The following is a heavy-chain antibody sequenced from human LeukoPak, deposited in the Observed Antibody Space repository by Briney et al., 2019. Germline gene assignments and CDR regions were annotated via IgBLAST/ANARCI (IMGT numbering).Heavy chain of an antibody. CDR1: GGTFSRYA. CDR3: ARDSEHYYGLGNYYKYYYYMDA. J-gene: IGHJ6*03. Sequence: SVKVSCKASGGTFSRYAISWVRQAPGQGLEWMGGITPIFGIPNYAQKFQGRVTITADGSTSTAYMELSSLRFEDTAVYYCARDSEHYYGLGNYYKYYYYMDAWGKGTTVTISS. CDR2: ITPIFGIP. D-gene: IGHD3-10*01. V-gene: IGHV1-69*13.